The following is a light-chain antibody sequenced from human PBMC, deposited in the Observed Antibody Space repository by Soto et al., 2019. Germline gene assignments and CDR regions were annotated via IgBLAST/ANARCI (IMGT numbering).Light chain of an antibody. Sequence: EIVLTQSPGTLSLSPGERATLSCRASQSVSSSFVAWFQQKPGQAPRLLIYGTSSRATGIPDRFSGSGSGTDFTLTINRLEPEDFAMYFCQQYGSSPWTFGQGTKVDI. CDR3: QQYGSSPWT. CDR2: GTS. V-gene: IGKV3-20*01. J-gene: IGKJ1*01. CDR1: QSVSSSF.